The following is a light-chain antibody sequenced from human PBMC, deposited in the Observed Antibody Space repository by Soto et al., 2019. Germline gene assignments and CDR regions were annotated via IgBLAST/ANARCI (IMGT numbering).Light chain of an antibody. Sequence: QSVLTQPASVSASPGQSITISCTGTSSDVGSYNLVSWYQQHPGKAPKLMIYEVSKRPSGVSNRFSGSKSGNTASLTISGLQAEDEADYYCCSYAGSSTFLYVFGTGTKVTLL. CDR2: EVS. J-gene: IGLJ1*01. CDR3: CSYAGSSTFLYV. CDR1: SSDVGSYNL. V-gene: IGLV2-23*02.